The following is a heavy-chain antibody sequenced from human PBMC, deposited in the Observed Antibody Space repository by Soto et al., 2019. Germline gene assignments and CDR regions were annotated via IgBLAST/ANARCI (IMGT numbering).Heavy chain of an antibody. CDR2: MNPNIGTA. Sequence: GASVTVSCQASGYTFTSYDINWVRQATGQGLEWMGWMNPNIGTADYAQKFQGRVTITADESTSTAYMELSSLRSEDTAVYYCASPRRHDSTTWYYFDYWGQGTLVTVSS. D-gene: IGHD2-2*01. V-gene: IGHV1-69*13. CDR1: GYTFTSYD. J-gene: IGHJ4*02. CDR3: ASPRRHDSTTWYYFDY.